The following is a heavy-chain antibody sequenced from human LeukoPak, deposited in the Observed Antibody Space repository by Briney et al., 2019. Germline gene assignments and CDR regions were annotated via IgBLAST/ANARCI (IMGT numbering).Heavy chain of an antibody. CDR3: ARVGAFRSHYDFWSGPRKVCWFDP. CDR2: MNPNSGNT. CDR1: GYTFTSYD. V-gene: IGHV1-8*01. Sequence: ASVKVSCKASGYTFTSYDINWVRQATGQGLEWMGWMNPNSGNTGYAQKFQGRVTMTRNTSISTAYMELSSPRSEDTAVYYCARVGAFRSHYDFWSGPRKVCWFDPWGQGTLVTVSS. J-gene: IGHJ5*02. D-gene: IGHD3-3*01.